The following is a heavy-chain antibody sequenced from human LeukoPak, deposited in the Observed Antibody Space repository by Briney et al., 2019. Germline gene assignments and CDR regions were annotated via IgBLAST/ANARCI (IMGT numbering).Heavy chain of an antibody. J-gene: IGHJ6*03. CDR1: GGSTSSGSYY. CDR3: ARKTIVVVPAALGLNYYYYYMDV. D-gene: IGHD2-2*01. Sequence: SQTLSLTCTVSGGSTSSGSYYWSWIRQPAGKGLEWIGRIYTSGSTNYNPSLKSRVTISVDTSKNQFSLKLSSVTAADTAVYYCARKTIVVVPAALGLNYYYYYMDVWGKGTTVTVSS. CDR2: IYTSGST. V-gene: IGHV4-61*02.